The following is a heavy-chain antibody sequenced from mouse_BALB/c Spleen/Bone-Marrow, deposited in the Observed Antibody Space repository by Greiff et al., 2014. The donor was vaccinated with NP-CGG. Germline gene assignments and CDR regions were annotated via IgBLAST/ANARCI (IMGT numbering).Heavy chain of an antibody. V-gene: IGHV5-6-3*01. D-gene: IGHD2-4*01. CDR3: ARGDDYVSWFAY. CDR1: GFTFSNYG. CDR2: INTNGGEI. Sequence: EVLLVESGGGLVQPGGSLKLSCAASGFTFSNYGMSWVRQTPDKRLEFVATINTNGGEIYYPDSVKGRFTISRDNAENTLYLQMRSLKSEDTAMYYCARGDDYVSWFAYWGQGTLVTVSA. J-gene: IGHJ3*01.